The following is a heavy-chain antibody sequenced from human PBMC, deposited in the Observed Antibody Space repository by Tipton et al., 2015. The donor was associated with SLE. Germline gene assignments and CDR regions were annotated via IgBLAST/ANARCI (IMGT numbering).Heavy chain of an antibody. Sequence: TLSLTCIVSGASISGYFWSWIRQPPGKGLEWIGYIHDTGSSNYNPSLKSRVTISVDTSKNQFSLKLSSVTATDTAVYYCARAPGLDRDYYYYYYMDVWGKGTTVTVSS. J-gene: IGHJ6*03. CDR3: ARAPGLDRDYYYYYYMDV. CDR1: GASISGYF. D-gene: IGHD3/OR15-3a*01. CDR2: IHDTGSS. V-gene: IGHV4-59*12.